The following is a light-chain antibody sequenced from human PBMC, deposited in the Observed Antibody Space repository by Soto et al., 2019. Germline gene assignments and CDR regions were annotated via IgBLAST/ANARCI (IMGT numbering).Light chain of an antibody. V-gene: IGKV3-15*01. Sequence: EIVMTQSPATLSVSPGERATLSCSASQSVSNNLAWYQKKPGQAPRLLIYGASTRATGIPARFSGSGSGTEFTLTISSLQSEDFAFYYCQQYTNWWTFGQGTRVDIK. CDR3: QQYTNWWT. CDR2: GAS. CDR1: QSVSNN. J-gene: IGKJ1*01.